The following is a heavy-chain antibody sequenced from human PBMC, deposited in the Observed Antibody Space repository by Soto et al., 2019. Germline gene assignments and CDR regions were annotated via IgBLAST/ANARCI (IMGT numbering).Heavy chain of an antibody. J-gene: IGHJ2*01. V-gene: IGHV3-33*01. CDR2: IWYDGSNK. CDR3: ARDGVGGYSGYDPYWYCDL. D-gene: IGHD5-12*01. Sequence: QVQLVESGGGVVQPGRSLRLSCAASGFTFSSYGMHWVRQAPGKGLEWVAVIWYDGSNKYYADSVKGQFTISRDNSKNTLYLQMNSRRAEDTAVYYGARDGVGGYSGYDPYWYCDLWGRGTLVTVSS. CDR1: GFTFSSYG.